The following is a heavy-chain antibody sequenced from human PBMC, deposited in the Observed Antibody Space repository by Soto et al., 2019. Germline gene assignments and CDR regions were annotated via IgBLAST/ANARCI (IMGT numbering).Heavy chain of an antibody. J-gene: IGHJ6*03. CDR2: ISSSSSTI. V-gene: IGHV3-48*01. Sequence: EVQLVESGGGLVQPGGSLRLSCAASGFTFSSYSMNWVRQAPGKGLEWVSYISSSSSTIYYADSVKGRFTISRDNAKNSLDLQMNSLRAEDTAVYYCARRDIVVVPAVRGHYYYYYYMDVWGKGTTVTVSS. CDR1: GFTFSSYS. CDR3: ARRDIVVVPAVRGHYYYYYYMDV. D-gene: IGHD2-2*01.